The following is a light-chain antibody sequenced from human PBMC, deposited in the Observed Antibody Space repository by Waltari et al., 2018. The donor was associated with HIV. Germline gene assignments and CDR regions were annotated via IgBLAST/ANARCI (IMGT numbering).Light chain of an antibody. Sequence: DIQMTQSPSSLSASVGDRVTITCRASQSITTYLNWYQQKPGKAPNLLIYAASSLQSGVPSSFSGSGSGTDFTLTISSLQPEDFATYYCQQSYSSSSTFGQGTKLEIK. CDR3: QQSYSSSST. V-gene: IGKV1-39*01. J-gene: IGKJ2*01. CDR2: AAS. CDR1: QSITTY.